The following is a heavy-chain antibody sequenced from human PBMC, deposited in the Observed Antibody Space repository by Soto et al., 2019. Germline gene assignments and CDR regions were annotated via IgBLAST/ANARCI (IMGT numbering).Heavy chain of an antibody. J-gene: IGHJ5*02. CDR3: NTPRDYDKYNWFDH. V-gene: IGHV3-73*01. CDR2: IRSKANSYAT. CDR1: GFTFSGSA. D-gene: IGHD4-17*01. Sequence: GVSLRLSCAASGFTFSGSAMHWVRQASGKGLEWVGRIRSKANSYATAYAASVKGRFTISRDDSKNTAYLQMNSLKTEDTAVYDCNTPRDYDKYNWFDHWGQGTLVTVS.